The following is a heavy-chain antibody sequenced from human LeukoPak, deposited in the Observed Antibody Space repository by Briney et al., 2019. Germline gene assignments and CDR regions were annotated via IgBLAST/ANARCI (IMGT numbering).Heavy chain of an antibody. CDR3: ARVGSSWYGSSSLFDY. CDR2: INHSGST. V-gene: IGHV4-34*01. CDR1: GGSFSGYY. D-gene: IGHD6-13*01. Sequence: SETLSLTCAVYGGSFSGYYWSWIRQPPGKGLEWIGEINHSGSTNYNPSLKSRVTISVDTSKNQFSLKLSSVTAADTAVYYCARVGSSWYGSSSLFDYWGQGTLVTVSS. J-gene: IGHJ4*02.